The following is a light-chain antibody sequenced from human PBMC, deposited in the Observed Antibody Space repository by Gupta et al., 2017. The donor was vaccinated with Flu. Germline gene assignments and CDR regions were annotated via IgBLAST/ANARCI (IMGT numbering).Light chain of an antibody. Sequence: CKSSLNVLFNSNNKNYLAWYQQKPGQPPKVLVYWASTRESGVPDRFSGSGSGTEFTLTISSLQADDVAVYYCQQYYSTPWTFGQGTKVEIK. J-gene: IGKJ1*01. V-gene: IGKV4-1*01. CDR3: QQYYSTPWT. CDR1: LNVLFNSNNKNY. CDR2: WAS.